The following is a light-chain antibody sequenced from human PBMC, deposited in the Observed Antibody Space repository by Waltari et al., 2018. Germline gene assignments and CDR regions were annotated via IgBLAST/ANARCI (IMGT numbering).Light chain of an antibody. CDR2: EVS. V-gene: IGLV2-23*02. CDR1: NNAVGNNNH. Sequence: HSALTQPASVSGSPGQSITIPCSGTNNAVGNNNHVSWYQQHPGRVPKLIIYEVSERPSGVSDRFSGSKSGNTASLTISGLQPDDEADYYCFSYTRSITFVFGGGTKLTVL. CDR3: FSYTRSITFV. J-gene: IGLJ2*01.